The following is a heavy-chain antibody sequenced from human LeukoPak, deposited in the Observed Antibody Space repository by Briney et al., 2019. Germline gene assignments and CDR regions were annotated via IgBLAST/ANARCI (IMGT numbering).Heavy chain of an antibody. V-gene: IGHV4-4*07. CDR1: GGSISTNY. D-gene: IGHD3-9*01. CDR2: IYSSGST. CDR3: LREDDTIADNTFDI. J-gene: IGHJ3*02. Sequence: SETLSLTCSVSGGSISTNYWTWIRQPAGKGLEWFGRIYSSGSTNYNPSLKSRLSFSLDTPKNHFSLNLHSLTAAAAAVYYFLREDDTIADNTFDIWGERTMVTVSS.